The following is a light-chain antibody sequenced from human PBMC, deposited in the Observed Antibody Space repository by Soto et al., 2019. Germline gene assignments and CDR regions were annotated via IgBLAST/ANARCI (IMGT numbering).Light chain of an antibody. CDR1: QSVSSN. V-gene: IGKV3-15*01. CDR3: QQYSSYYRP. Sequence: EIVMTQSPATLSVSPGERATLSCRASQSVSSNLAWYQQKPGQAPRLLIYGASTRATGIPARFSGSGSGTEFTLTISSLQSEDFATYYCQQYSSYYRPFGQGTKVEIK. CDR2: GAS. J-gene: IGKJ1*01.